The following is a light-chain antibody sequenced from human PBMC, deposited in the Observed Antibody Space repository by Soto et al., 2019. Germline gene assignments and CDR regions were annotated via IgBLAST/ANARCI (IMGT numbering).Light chain of an antibody. CDR2: GAS. J-gene: IGKJ1*01. Sequence: DIVMTQSPATLSVSPGERATLSCRASRNVGSKLAWYMQKPGQSPRLLIYGASTRAADFPARFSGSGSGTEFIRTISSLQSEDFAFYYCQQYDDWPWTFGQGTQVEIK. V-gene: IGKV3-15*01. CDR1: RNVGSK. CDR3: QQYDDWPWT.